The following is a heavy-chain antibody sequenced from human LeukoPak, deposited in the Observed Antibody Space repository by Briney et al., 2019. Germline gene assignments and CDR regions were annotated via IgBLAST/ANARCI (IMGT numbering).Heavy chain of an antibody. CDR2: IKQDGSEK. CDR1: GFTFSRFW. CDR3: AKDLRGSSSAGFDP. V-gene: IGHV3-7*05. D-gene: IGHD6-6*01. J-gene: IGHJ5*02. Sequence: PGGSLRLSCAASGFTFSRFWMSWVRQAPGKGLEWVANIKQDGSEKYYVDSVKGRFTVSRDNAKNSLYLQMNSLRAEDTAVYYCAKDLRGSSSAGFDPWGQGTLVTVSS.